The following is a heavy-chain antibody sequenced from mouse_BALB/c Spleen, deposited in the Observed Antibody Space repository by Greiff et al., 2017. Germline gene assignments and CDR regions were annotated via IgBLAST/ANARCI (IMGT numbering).Heavy chain of an antibody. CDR1: GYSFTGYF. J-gene: IGHJ4*01. CDR2: INPYNGDT. Sequence: EVQRVESGPELVKPGASVKISCKASGYSFTGYFMNWVMQSHGKSLEWIGRINPYNGDTFYNQKFKGKATLTVDKSSSTAHMELRSLASEDSAVYYCARGYGNLAMDYWGQGTSVTVSS. CDR3: ARGYGNLAMDY. V-gene: IGHV1-20*02. D-gene: IGHD2-1*01.